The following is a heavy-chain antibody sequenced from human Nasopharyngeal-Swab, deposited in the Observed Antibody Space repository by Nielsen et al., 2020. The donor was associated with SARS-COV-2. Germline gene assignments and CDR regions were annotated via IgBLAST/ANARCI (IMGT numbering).Heavy chain of an antibody. D-gene: IGHD1-26*01. V-gene: IGHV3-72*01. CDR1: GFTFSDHY. CDR3: ARVSGSYSDY. Sequence: GESLKISCAASGFTFSDHYMDWVRQAPGKGLEWVGRTRNKANNYTTEYAASVKGRFTISRDDSKNSLYLQMNSLKTEDTAVYYCARVSGSYSDYWGQGTLVTVSS. CDR2: TRNKANNYTT. J-gene: IGHJ4*02.